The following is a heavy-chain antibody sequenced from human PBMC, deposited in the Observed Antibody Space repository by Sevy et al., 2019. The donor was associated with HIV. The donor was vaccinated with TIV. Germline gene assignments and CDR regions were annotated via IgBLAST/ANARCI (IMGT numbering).Heavy chain of an antibody. Sequence: GGFLRLSCAASGFTFSKYSMSSVRQPPGKGLEWVSTLSFGCGEINYADSVKGRFTISRDNSKSSVYLQMNNLRPEVTAVYYCAREGCTKPHDYWGQGTLVTVSS. J-gene: IGHJ4*02. V-gene: IGHV3-23*01. CDR2: LSFGCGEI. CDR3: AREGCTKPHDY. D-gene: IGHD2-8*01. CDR1: GFTFSKYS.